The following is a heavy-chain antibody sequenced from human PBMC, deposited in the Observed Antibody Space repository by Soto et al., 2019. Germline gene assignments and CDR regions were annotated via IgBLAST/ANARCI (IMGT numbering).Heavy chain of an antibody. D-gene: IGHD2-15*01. CDR2: IYWDDDK. CDR1: GFSLSTSGVG. J-gene: IGHJ4*02. V-gene: IGHV2-5*02. CDR3: ARTFCSGGGCYSEFDY. Sequence: QITLKESGPTLVKPTQTLTLTCTFSGFSLSTSGVGVGWIRQPPGKALEWLALIYWDDDKRYSPSLKSRLTITKDTSKNQVVLTMTNMDPVDTATYCCARTFCSGGGCYSEFDYWGQGTLVTVSS.